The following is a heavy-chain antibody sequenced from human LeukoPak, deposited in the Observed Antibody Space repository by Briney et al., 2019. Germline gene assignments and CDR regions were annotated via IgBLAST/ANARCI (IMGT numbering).Heavy chain of an antibody. J-gene: IGHJ4*02. Sequence: GGSLRLSCAASGFTFSSYAMSWVRQAPGKGLEWVSAISGSGDSTYYADSVKGRFTISRDNSKNTLYLQMNSLRAEDTAVYYCAKGRTLVVVPAAKVGFDYWGQGTLVTASS. V-gene: IGHV3-23*01. CDR1: GFTFSSYA. CDR2: ISGSGDST. D-gene: IGHD2-2*01. CDR3: AKGRTLVVVPAAKVGFDY.